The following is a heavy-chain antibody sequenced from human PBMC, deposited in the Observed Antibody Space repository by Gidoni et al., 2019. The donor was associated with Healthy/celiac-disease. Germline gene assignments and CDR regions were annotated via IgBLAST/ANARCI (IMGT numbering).Heavy chain of an antibody. J-gene: IGHJ4*02. CDR2: INSDGSST. V-gene: IGHV3-74*01. D-gene: IGHD3-10*01. CDR1: GFTFRSYW. Sequence: EVQLVESGGGLVQPGGSLRLSCAASGFTFRSYWMHWVRQAPGKGLVWVSRINSDGSSTSYADSVEVRFTISRDNAKNTLYLQMNRLRAEDTAVYYCARGPSLRGGYYYGSGSVFDYWGQGTLVTVSS. CDR3: ARGPSLRGGYYYGSGSVFDY.